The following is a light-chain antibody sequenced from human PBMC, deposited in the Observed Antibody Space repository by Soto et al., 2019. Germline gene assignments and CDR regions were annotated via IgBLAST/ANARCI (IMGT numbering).Light chain of an antibody. Sequence: ILLTQSPSSLSASVGDRVTMTFRASQGIDSSFAWYQEKPGKAPKLLIYKASSLESGVPSRFSGSGSGTEFTLTISSLQSDDFATYYCQQYNTYVTFGGGTKVDI. CDR3: QQYNTYVT. J-gene: IGKJ4*01. V-gene: IGKV1-5*03. CDR2: KAS. CDR1: QGIDSS.